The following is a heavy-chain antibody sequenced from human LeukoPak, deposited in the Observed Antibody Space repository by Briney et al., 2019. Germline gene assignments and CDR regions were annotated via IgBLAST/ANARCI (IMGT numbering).Heavy chain of an antibody. J-gene: IGHJ4*02. CDR2: INPNSGGT. V-gene: IGHV1-2*02. Sequence: ASVKVSCKASGYTFTGYYMHWVRQAPGQGLEWMGWINPNSGGTNYAQKFQGRVTMTRDTSISTAYMELSRLRSDDTAVYYCAKAHQVLLWFGEIADYFDYWGQGTLVTVSS. CDR3: AKAHQVLLWFGEIADYFDY. D-gene: IGHD3-10*01. CDR1: GYTFTGYY.